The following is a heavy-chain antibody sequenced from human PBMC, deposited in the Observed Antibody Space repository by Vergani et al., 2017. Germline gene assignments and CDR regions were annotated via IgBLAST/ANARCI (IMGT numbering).Heavy chain of an antibody. CDR2: IKSDGSIT. J-gene: IGHJ5*01. CDR1: GFSFSGYW. D-gene: IGHD5-12*01. CDR3: VRARCSGPGFMSNWFDS. V-gene: IGHV3-74*01. Sequence: EVQLVESGGGLIHPGGSLRLSCEGSGFSFSGYWMHWVRQRPEKGLVWVSRIKSDGSITNYADSVKGRFTISRDNAKNTLYLEMNSLRGDDTAIYYCVRARCSGPGFMSNWFDSWGQGTLVTVSS.